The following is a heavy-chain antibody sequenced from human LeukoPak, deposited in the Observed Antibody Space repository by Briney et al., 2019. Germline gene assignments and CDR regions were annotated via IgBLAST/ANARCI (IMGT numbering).Heavy chain of an antibody. CDR2: LHHSGST. CDR3: AIDRSGYYSIDY. V-gene: IGHV4-38-2*02. CDR1: GYSFSSVYY. D-gene: IGHD3-22*01. Sequence: KPSETLSLICTVFGYSFSSVYYWGWIRQPPGKGLEWIAILHHSGSTYYKPSLKNRVTMSVDTSKNQFSLKLSSVTAADTAVYYCAIDRSGYYSIDYWGQGILVTVSS. J-gene: IGHJ4*02.